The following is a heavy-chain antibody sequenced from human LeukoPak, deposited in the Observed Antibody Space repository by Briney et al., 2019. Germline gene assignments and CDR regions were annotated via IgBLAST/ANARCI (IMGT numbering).Heavy chain of an antibody. CDR3: SRQWRGVTALDY. D-gene: IGHD2-21*02. V-gene: IGHV3-73*01. CDR1: GFIFSGSA. CDR2: IRSKANSYAT. Sequence: PGGSLRLSCAASGFIFSGSAMHWVRQASGKGLEWVGHIRSKANSYATAYAASVKGRFTISRDDSKSTAYLQMNNLNTDDTAVYYCSRQWRGVTALDYWGQGTLVTVSS. J-gene: IGHJ4*02.